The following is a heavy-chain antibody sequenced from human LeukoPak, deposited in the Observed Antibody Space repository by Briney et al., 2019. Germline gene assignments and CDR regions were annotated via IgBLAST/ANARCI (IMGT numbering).Heavy chain of an antibody. V-gene: IGHV3-23*01. CDR2: ISASGDGS. J-gene: IGHJ4*02. Sequence: GGSLRLSCAASGLTFSSYAINWVRQAPGKGLEWVSSISASGDGSYYALSVKGRFTISRDNSKNTLFLQMNSLRAEDTAVYYCAKATDDYSRRGIDYWGQGTLVTVSS. CDR1: GLTFSSYA. CDR3: AKATDDYSRRGIDY. D-gene: IGHD4-11*01.